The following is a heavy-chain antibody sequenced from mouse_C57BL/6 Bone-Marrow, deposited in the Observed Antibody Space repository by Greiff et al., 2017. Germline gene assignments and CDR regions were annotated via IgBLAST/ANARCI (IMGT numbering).Heavy chain of an antibody. Sequence: QVQLQQPGAELVKPGASVKMSCKASGYTFTSYWIHWVKQRPGQGLEWIGAIYPGSGGTNYNEKFKSKATLTVVTSSSPSCMQLSSLTAEDAAGYYCARGGDYLDDWGQGTTLRVSS. V-gene: IGHV1-55*01. CDR2: IYPGSGGT. D-gene: IGHD1-1*02. CDR3: ARGGDYLDD. CDR1: GYTFTSYW. J-gene: IGHJ2*01.